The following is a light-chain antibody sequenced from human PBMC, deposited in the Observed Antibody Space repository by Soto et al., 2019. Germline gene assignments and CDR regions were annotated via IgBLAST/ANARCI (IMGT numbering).Light chain of an antibody. CDR3: HKSPGT. CDR1: QSISSN. Sequence: EIVLTQSPATLSVSPGERATLSCRASQSISSNLAWYQQKPGQAPRLLIYGASSRATGIPDRFSGSWSGTDFTLTISRLDPEDFALYFCHKSPGTSGQGTKVDIK. V-gene: IGKV3-20*01. J-gene: IGKJ1*01. CDR2: GAS.